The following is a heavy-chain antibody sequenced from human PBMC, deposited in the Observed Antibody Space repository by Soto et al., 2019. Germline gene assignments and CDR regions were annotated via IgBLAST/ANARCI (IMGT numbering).Heavy chain of an antibody. CDR2: ISSSGSTI. V-gene: IGHV3-48*03. CDR1: GFTFSSYE. J-gene: IGHJ6*02. CDR3: ASLPIMITFGGVIARYGMDV. D-gene: IGHD3-16*02. Sequence: PGGSLRLSCAASGFTFSSYEMNWVCQAPGKGLEWVSYISSSGSTIYYADSVKGRFTISRDNAKNSLYLQMNSLRAEDTAVYYCASLPIMITFGGVIARYGMDVWGQGTTVTVSS.